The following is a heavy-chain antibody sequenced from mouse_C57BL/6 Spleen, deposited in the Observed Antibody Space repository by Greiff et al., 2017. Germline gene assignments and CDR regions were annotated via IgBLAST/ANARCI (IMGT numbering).Heavy chain of an antibody. CDR3: ARFYHGNYYAMDY. V-gene: IGHV2-6*01. CDR1: GFSLTSYG. CDR2: IWGVGST. D-gene: IGHD2-1*01. J-gene: IGHJ4*01. Sequence: VKLMESGPGLVAPSQSLSITCTVSGFSLTSYGVDWVSQSPGKGLEWLGVIWGVGSTNYNSALKSRLSISKDNSKSQVFLKMNSLQTDYTAMYYCARFYHGNYYAMDYWGQGTSVTVSS.